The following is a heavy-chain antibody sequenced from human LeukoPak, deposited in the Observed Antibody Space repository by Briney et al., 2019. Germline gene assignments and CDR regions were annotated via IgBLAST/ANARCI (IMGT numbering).Heavy chain of an antibody. CDR1: GFTFSSYE. CDR3: AKVGYSYGYDY. D-gene: IGHD5-18*01. Sequence: GGSLRLSCAASGFTFSSYEMNWVRQAPGKGLEWVSAISGSGGSTYYADSVKGRFTISRDNSKNTLYLQMNSLRAEDTAVYYCAKVGYSYGYDYWGQGTLVTVSS. V-gene: IGHV3-23*01. J-gene: IGHJ4*02. CDR2: ISGSGGST.